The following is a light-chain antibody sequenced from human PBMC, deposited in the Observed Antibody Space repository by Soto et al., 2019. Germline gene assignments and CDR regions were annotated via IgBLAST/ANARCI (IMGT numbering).Light chain of an antibody. CDR1: QSVSSSY. J-gene: IGKJ2*01. Sequence: EIVLTQSPGTLSLSPGERATLFCRASQSVSSSYLAWYQQTPGQAPRLLIYGGSSRATGIPDRFSGSGSGTDFTLTISRLEPEDFAVYYCHLYGSSPPRTFGQGTELEI. CDR2: GGS. V-gene: IGKV3-20*01. CDR3: HLYGSSPPRT.